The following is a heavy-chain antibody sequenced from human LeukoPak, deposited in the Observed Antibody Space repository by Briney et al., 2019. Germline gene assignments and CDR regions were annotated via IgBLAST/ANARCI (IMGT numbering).Heavy chain of an antibody. J-gene: IGHJ4*02. D-gene: IGHD3-3*01. Sequence: TGGSLRLACAASGFTFSSYWMSWVRQAPGKGLEWVANIRQHGSETHYVDSVKGRFTISRDNAKNSLYLQMNSLQAEDTALYYCARDIDRYYADYWGLGTLVTVSS. CDR1: GFTFSSYW. CDR2: IRQHGSET. CDR3: ARDIDRYYADY. V-gene: IGHV3-7*01.